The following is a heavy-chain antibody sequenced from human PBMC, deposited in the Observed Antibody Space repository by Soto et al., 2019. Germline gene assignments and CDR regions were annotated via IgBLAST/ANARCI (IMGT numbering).Heavy chain of an antibody. J-gene: IGHJ4*02. V-gene: IGHV3-23*01. D-gene: IGHD1-26*01. CDR2: VRDCGDST. Sequence: PGGSLRLSCAASGFTFSSYAMTWVRQAPGKGLEWVSAVRDCGDSTYYADSVKGRFTIARDNAKNRLYLQMTSLRAEDTAVYFCAREGAYSAFDYWGQGTLVTVSS. CDR3: AREGAYSAFDY. CDR1: GFTFSSYA.